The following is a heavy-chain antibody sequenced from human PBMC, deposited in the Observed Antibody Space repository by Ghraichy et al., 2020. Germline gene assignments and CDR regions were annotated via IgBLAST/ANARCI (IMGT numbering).Heavy chain of an antibody. Sequence: GGSLRLSCAASGFTFSSYAMHWVRQAPGKGLEYVSGISINGGSTYYASSVKGRFTISRDNSKNTLSLQMGSLRPEDMGVYYCARVSWLAVAGPYDYWGQGTLVTVSS. V-gene: IGHV3-64*01. CDR1: GFTFSSYA. CDR2: ISINGGST. J-gene: IGHJ4*02. D-gene: IGHD6-19*01. CDR3: ARVSWLAVAGPYDY.